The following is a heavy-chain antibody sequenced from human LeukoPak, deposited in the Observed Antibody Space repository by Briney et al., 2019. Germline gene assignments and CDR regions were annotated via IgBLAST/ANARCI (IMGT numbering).Heavy chain of an antibody. CDR3: VRDLTIVGVAQVHH. J-gene: IGHJ5*02. V-gene: IGHV3-48*01. D-gene: IGHD1-26*01. CDR2: ISTNSGTI. Sequence: GGSLRLSCAASGFTFSSYWMSWVRQAPGKGLEWVSYISTNSGTIWYADSVKGRFTISRDNAKNSLYLQMNSLRVEDTAVYYCVRDLTIVGVAQVHHWGQGTLVTVSS. CDR1: GFTFSSYW.